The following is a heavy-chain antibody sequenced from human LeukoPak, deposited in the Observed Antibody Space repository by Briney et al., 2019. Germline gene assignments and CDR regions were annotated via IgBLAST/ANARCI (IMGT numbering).Heavy chain of an antibody. Sequence: SETLSLTCTVSGGSISSSYWSWIRQPPGKGLEWIGYIYYSGSTNYNPSLKSRLTISVDTSKNQISLKLSSVGAADTAVYYCARAIVGYCGGGVCHRRFDPWGQGTLVTVSS. D-gene: IGHD2-8*02. V-gene: IGHV4-59*08. CDR3: ARAIVGYCGGGVCHRRFDP. J-gene: IGHJ5*02. CDR2: IYYSGST. CDR1: GGSISSSY.